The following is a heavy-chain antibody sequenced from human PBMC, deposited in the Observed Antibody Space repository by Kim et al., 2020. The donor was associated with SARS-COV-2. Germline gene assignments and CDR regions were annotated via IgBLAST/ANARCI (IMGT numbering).Heavy chain of an antibody. CDR3: STEAAAGSYWYFDL. Sequence: GGSLRLSCAASGFTVSSNYMSWVRQAPGKGLEWVSVIYSGGSTYYADSVKGRFTISRDNSKNTLYLQLNSLRAVDTAVYYCSTEAAAGSYWYFDLWGRGTLVTVSS. J-gene: IGHJ2*01. CDR2: IYSGGST. CDR1: GFTVSSNY. D-gene: IGHD6-13*01. V-gene: IGHV3-66*01.